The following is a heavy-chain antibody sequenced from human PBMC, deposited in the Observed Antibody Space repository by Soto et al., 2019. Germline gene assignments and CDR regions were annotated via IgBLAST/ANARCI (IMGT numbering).Heavy chain of an antibody. CDR1: GFTFGSYA. Sequence: EVQLLESGGGLVQPGGSLRLSCVVSGFTFGSYAMSWVRQAPEKGPEWVAILGGNGFTTYYADSVKGRFTTSGDKSKSTLCLQMNSLRADDTGVYYCAKALRPSLNFFYYMDVWGRGTSVTVSS. D-gene: IGHD2-2*01. CDR3: AKALRPSLNFFYYMDV. CDR2: LGGNGFTT. J-gene: IGHJ6*03. V-gene: IGHV3-23*01.